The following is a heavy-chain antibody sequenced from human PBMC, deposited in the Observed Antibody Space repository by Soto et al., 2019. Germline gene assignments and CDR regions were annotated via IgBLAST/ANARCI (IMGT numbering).Heavy chain of an antibody. CDR2: INAGNGNT. V-gene: IGHV1-3*05. CDR3: ATWKGNFDC. D-gene: IGHD1-1*01. Sequence: QVQLVQSGAEEKKPGASVMLACKASGYTFTSYVMHWVRQAPGQRPEWMGWINAGNGNTKYSENCQGRVTMTRDTSASTAYMELTSRRSEDTAVDYCATWKGNFDCWGQGTLVTVSS. J-gene: IGHJ4*02. CDR1: GYTFTSYV.